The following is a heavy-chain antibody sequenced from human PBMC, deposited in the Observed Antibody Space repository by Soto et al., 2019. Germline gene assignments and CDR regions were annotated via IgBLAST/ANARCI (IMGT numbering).Heavy chain of an antibody. CDR1: GFIFSDFG. CDR3: AKSPSKARDYEVLAGYSGYFDS. V-gene: IGHV3-30*18. D-gene: IGHD3-9*01. J-gene: IGHJ4*02. Sequence: GGSLRLSCAASGFIFSDFGMSWVRQAPGKGLEWVAVTSFDGSHEYYAASAKGRFTISRDNSKNMLLLQMDNVRAEDTAVYYCAKSPSKARDYEVLAGYSGYFDSWGLGTLITVSS. CDR2: TSFDGSHE.